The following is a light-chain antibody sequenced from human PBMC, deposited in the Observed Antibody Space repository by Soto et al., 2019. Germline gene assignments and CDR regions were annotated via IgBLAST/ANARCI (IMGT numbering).Light chain of an antibody. V-gene: IGLV7-46*01. Sequence: QAVVTQEPSLTVSPGGTVTLTCGSSTGAVTSGHYPYWFQQKPGQAPRTLIYDTSNKHSWTPARFSGSLLGGKAALTLSGAQPDDEAVYYGLLSYTRARVFGGGTNVTVL. J-gene: IGLJ2*01. CDR1: TGAVTSGHY. CDR3: LLSYTRARV. CDR2: DTS.